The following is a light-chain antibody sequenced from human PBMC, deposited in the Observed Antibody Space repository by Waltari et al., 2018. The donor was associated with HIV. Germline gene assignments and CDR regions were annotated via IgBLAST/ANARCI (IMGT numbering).Light chain of an antibody. CDR2: QDK. Sequence: SYELSQPPSVSVSAGQAVTITCSGDNLGHKHVYWYRQRPGQSPALVMSQDKKRPSGIPERFSGSKSGNTATLTITGTQTLDEATYFCQAWAAPGSVFGGGTILTVL. CDR1: NLGHKH. J-gene: IGLJ3*02. V-gene: IGLV3-1*01. CDR3: QAWAAPGSV.